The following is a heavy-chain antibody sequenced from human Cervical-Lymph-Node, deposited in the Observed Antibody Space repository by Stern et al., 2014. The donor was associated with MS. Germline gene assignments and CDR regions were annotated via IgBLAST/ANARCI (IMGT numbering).Heavy chain of an antibody. V-gene: IGHV3-21*01. Sequence: VKLVESGGGLVKPGGSLRLSCADSGFTFSSYSMNWVRQATGTELEWVSSISSSSSYIYYADSVKVRFTISRDNAKNSLYLQMNSLRAEDTAVYYCARDDHYYDSSGYVWGQGTLVTVSS. D-gene: IGHD3-22*01. J-gene: IGHJ4*02. CDR2: ISSSSSYI. CDR1: GFTFSSYS. CDR3: ARDDHYYDSSGYV.